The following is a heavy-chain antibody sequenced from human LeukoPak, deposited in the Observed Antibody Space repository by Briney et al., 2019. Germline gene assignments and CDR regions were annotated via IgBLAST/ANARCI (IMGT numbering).Heavy chain of an antibody. J-gene: IGHJ4*02. CDR2: INSDGSST. D-gene: IGHD3-22*01. CDR3: AQSRKYYYDTSGWYFDY. V-gene: IGHV3-74*01. CDR1: GFTFSSYW. Sequence: GGSLRLSCAASGFTFSSYWMHWVRQAPGKGLVWVSHINSDGSSTNYADSVKGRLTISRDNAKNTLYLQMNSLRAEDTAVYYCAQSRKYYYDTSGWYFDYWGQGTLVTVSS.